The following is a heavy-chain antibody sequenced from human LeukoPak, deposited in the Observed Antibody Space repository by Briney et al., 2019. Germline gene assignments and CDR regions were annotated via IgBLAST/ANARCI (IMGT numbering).Heavy chain of an antibody. Sequence: ASVTVSCKASGYTFSSYGISWVRQAPGQGLEWMGWISAYNGNTNYAQKVQGRVTMTTDTSTSTAYMELRSLRSDDTAVYYCARDSTPYYYDSSGASIDYWGQGTLVTVSS. CDR3: ARDSTPYYYDSSGASIDY. J-gene: IGHJ4*02. CDR1: GYTFSSYG. D-gene: IGHD3-22*01. CDR2: ISAYNGNT. V-gene: IGHV1-18*01.